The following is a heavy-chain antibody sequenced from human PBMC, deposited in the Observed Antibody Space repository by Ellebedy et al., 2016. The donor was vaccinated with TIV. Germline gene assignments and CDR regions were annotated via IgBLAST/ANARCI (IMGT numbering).Heavy chain of an antibody. CDR3: ARAYYGPDY. J-gene: IGHJ4*02. D-gene: IGHD1-26*01. CDR2: IYASGRT. Sequence: SETLSLXXAVSGASISSGGYHWTCVRHVPGQGLEWIGYIYASGRTFYNPSLKGRASISVDTSENRFSLKLDSVTVADTAVYYCARAYYGPDYWGQGTRVTVSS. V-gene: IGHV4-31*11. CDR1: GASISSGGYH.